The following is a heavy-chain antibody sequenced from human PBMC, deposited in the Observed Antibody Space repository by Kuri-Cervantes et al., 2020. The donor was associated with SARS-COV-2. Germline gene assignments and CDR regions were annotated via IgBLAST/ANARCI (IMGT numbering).Heavy chain of an antibody. CDR1: GGSISSYY. CDR2: IYYSGST. V-gene: IGHV4-59*12. D-gene: IGHD5-18*01. J-gene: IGHJ6*03. Sequence: GSLRLSCTVSGGSISSYYWSWIRQPPGKGLEWIGYIYYSGSTNYNPSLKSRVTISVDTSKNQFSLKLSSVTAADTAVYYCAGRGHSYGYVGYYYYMDVWGKGTTVTVSS. CDR3: AGRGHSYGYVGYYYYMDV.